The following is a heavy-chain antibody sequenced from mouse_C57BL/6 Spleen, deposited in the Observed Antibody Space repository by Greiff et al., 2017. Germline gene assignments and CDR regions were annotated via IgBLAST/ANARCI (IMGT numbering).Heavy chain of an antibody. CDR1: GFTFSNYW. CDR3: TGFYYDYDGGYFDY. J-gene: IGHJ2*01. D-gene: IGHD2-4*01. Sequence: EVQLQQSGGGLVQPGGSMKLSCVASGFTFSNYWMNWVRQSPEKGLEWVAQIRLKSDNYATHYAESVKGRFTISRDDSKSSVYLQMNNLRAEDTGIYYCTGFYYDYDGGYFDYWGQGTTLTVSS. V-gene: IGHV6-3*01. CDR2: IRLKSDNYAT.